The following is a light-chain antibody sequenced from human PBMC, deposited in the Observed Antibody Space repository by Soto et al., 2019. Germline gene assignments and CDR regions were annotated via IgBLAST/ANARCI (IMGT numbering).Light chain of an antibody. Sequence: LTQPASVFGSPGQSITISCTGTSSDVGGYNFVSWYQQHPGKATKLMIYEVSSRPSGVSNRFSGSKSGNTASLTISGLQPEDEADYYCSSSATSTTLVFGTGTKVTV. V-gene: IGLV2-14*03. CDR1: SSDVGGYNF. CDR2: EVS. CDR3: SSSATSTTLV. J-gene: IGLJ1*01.